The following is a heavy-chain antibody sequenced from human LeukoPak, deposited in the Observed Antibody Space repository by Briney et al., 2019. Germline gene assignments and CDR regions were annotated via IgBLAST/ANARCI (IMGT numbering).Heavy chain of an antibody. Sequence: GGSLRLSCAASGFTFSSYSMNWVRQAPGKGLEWVSSISSSSSYIYYADSAKGRFTISRDNAKDSLYLQMNSLRAEDTAVYYCASEITYYYDSSGQLSLDAFDIWGQGTMVTVSS. CDR2: ISSSSSYI. J-gene: IGHJ3*02. D-gene: IGHD3-22*01. CDR3: ASEITYYYDSSGQLSLDAFDI. V-gene: IGHV3-21*01. CDR1: GFTFSSYS.